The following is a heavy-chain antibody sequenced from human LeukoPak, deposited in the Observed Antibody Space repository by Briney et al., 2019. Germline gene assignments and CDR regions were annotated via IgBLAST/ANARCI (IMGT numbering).Heavy chain of an antibody. Sequence: GESLRLSCAVYGFTFSSYTMHWVRQAPMKGLDWISSISTSATYTYYADSVKGRFSVSRDNAKNSLYLQMNSLRAEDTAVYFCARDLEDYNNYGEMAIWGQGTLVTVSS. D-gene: IGHD4-11*01. V-gene: IGHV3-21*01. CDR1: GFTFSSYT. CDR2: ISTSATYT. J-gene: IGHJ4*02. CDR3: ARDLEDYNNYGEMAI.